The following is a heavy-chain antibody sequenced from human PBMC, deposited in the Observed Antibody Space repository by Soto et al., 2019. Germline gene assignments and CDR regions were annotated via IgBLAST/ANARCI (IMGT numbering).Heavy chain of an antibody. CDR1: GGSISSNY. D-gene: IGHD3-3*01. CDR3: ARVANNFWRGWAGAGDYSSMAV. Sequence: QVQLQESGPGLVKPSETLSLTCTVSGGSISSNYWSWIRQPPGKGLEWIGYIYYSGSTNYNPSLKSRVTMSVETSKSLSSLKLSPWTAAATAVYFCARVANNFWRGWAGAGDYSSMAVWAKGPRSPSP. V-gene: IGHV4-59*01. CDR2: IYYSGST. J-gene: IGHJ6*03.